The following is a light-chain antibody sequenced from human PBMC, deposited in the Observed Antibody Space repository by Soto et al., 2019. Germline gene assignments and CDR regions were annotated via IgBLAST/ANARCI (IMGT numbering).Light chain of an antibody. V-gene: IGKV1-16*02. CDR2: SAS. J-gene: IGKJ1*01. CDR3: QQYYRYPWT. CDR1: QGISTY. Sequence: DIQMTQSPSSLSASVGDRVTITCRASQGISTYLGWYQQKPGKTPTSLIYSASSLQSGVPSKFSGSGSGTDFTLTISDMQPDDFATYYWQQYYRYPWTFGQGTKVEIK.